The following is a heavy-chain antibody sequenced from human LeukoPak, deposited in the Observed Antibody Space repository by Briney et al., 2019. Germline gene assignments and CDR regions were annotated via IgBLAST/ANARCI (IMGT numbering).Heavy chain of an antibody. V-gene: IGHV4-39*07. Sequence: SETLSLTCTVSRDSIGSTIHYWGWIRQPPGKGLEWIGSVYFNGNTYYNPSLKSRVTISVDRSKNQFSLNLNSVTAADTAVYYCARYGLLGLSEINAFDIWGQGTMVTVSS. J-gene: IGHJ3*02. D-gene: IGHD2-2*01. CDR2: VYFNGNT. CDR1: RDSIGSTIHY. CDR3: ARYGLLGLSEINAFDI.